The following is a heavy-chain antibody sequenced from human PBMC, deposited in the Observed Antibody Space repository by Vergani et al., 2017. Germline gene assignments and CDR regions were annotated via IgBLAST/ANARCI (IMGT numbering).Heavy chain of an antibody. Sequence: QVQLQQWGAGLLKPSETLSLTCAVYGGSFSGYYWSWTRQPPGKGLEWLGEINHSGSTNYNPSLKSRVTISVDTPKNQFSLKLSSVAAADTAVYYCAGVMLYYDILTGYKYYFDYWGQGTLVTVSS. V-gene: IGHV4-34*01. CDR3: AGVMLYYDILTGYKYYFDY. J-gene: IGHJ4*02. CDR1: GGSFSGYY. D-gene: IGHD3-9*01. CDR2: INHSGST.